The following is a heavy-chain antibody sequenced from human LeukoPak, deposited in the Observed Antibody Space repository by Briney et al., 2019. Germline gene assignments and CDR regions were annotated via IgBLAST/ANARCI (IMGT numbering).Heavy chain of an antibody. CDR1: GFSFSSYS. CDR2: VSSSSSYI. V-gene: IGHV3-21*01. Sequence: GGSLRLSCAASGFSFSSYSMNWVRQALGKGLEWVSSVSSSSSYISYADSVKGRFTFSRDNAKKSLYLQMNSLRAEDTAVYYCARDIPRGSGYYFDYWGQGTLVTVSS. CDR3: ARDIPRGSGYYFDY. J-gene: IGHJ4*02. D-gene: IGHD3-22*01.